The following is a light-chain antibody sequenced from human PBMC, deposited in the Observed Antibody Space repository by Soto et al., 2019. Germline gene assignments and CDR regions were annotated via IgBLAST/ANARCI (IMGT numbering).Light chain of an antibody. V-gene: IGKV3-20*01. Sequence: EFVLAQSPGTLSLSPGGRGTLSCSARQRVSNNYLAWYQQKPGQSPRLLIYGASRRPPGIPDRFSGSGSGTDFTLTISSLEPEDFAVYYCQQYDASLWTFGPGTKVDIK. J-gene: IGKJ1*01. CDR2: GAS. CDR1: QRVSNNY. CDR3: QQYDASLWT.